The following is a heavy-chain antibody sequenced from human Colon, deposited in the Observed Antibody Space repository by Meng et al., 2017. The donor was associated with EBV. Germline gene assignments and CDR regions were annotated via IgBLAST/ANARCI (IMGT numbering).Heavy chain of an antibody. D-gene: IGHD2-15*01. V-gene: IGHV4-34*01. CDR3: ASSDCSGGTCYLDC. CDR2: INHVGST. Sequence: VQLQQGGPGRLKPSETLSLTCTVYGGSFSDSYWTWIRQPPGKGLEWIGEINHVGSTTYNPSLKSRVTISVDTSKNQFSLKLSSVTAADAAVYYCASSDCSGGTCYLDCWGQGTLVTVSS. CDR1: GGSFSDSY. J-gene: IGHJ4*02.